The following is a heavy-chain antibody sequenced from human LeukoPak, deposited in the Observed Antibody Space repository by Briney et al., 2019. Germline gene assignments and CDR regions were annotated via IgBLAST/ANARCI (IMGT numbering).Heavy chain of an antibody. CDR1: GYTFTGYY. V-gene: IGHV1-2*06. D-gene: IGHD3-22*01. CDR2: INPNSGGT. Sequence: AASVKVSCKASGYTFTGYYMHWVRQAPGQGLEWMGRINPNSGGTSYAQKFQGRVTMTRDTSISTAYMELSGLRSDDTAVYYCAREGGYDSSGYYYGSLVYWGQGTLVTVSS. CDR3: AREGGYDSSGYYYGSLVY. J-gene: IGHJ4*02.